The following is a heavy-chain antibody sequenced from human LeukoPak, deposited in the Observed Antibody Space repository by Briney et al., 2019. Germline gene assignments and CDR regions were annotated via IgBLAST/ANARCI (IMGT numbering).Heavy chain of an antibody. V-gene: IGHV4-39*01. CDR3: ARRPFMVRGVQKYNWFDP. Sequence: SETLSLTCTVSGGSISSSSYYWGWIRQPPGKGLEWIGTTHYSGSTSYNPSLKSRVTISIDTSKNQFSLKLSSVTAADTAVYYCARRPFMVRGVQKYNWFDPWGQGTLVTVSS. J-gene: IGHJ5*02. D-gene: IGHD3-10*01. CDR2: THYSGST. CDR1: GGSISSSSYY.